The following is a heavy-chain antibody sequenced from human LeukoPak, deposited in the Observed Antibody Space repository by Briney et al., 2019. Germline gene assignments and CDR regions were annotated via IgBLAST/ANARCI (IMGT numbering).Heavy chain of an antibody. V-gene: IGHV3-48*03. Sequence: GSLRLSCAASGFTFRSYEMNWVRQAPGKGLEWVSYMSSSGYTIYYADSVKGRFTISRDNAKNSLYLQMNSLRAEDAAVYYCARGNGDILTGPDWFDPWGQGTLVTVSS. D-gene: IGHD3-9*01. CDR3: ARGNGDILTGPDWFDP. CDR2: MSSSGYTI. CDR1: GFTFRSYE. J-gene: IGHJ5*02.